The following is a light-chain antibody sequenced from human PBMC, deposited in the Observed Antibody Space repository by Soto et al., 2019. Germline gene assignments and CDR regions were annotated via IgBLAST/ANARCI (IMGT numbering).Light chain of an antibody. Sequence: AIQMTQSPSSLSASVGDRVTITCRASQDIRNDLGWYQQKPGKPPKLLIYSASSLQNGVPPRFSGSGSGTDFSLTISSLQPEDIATYYCLQVYNYPWTFGQGTKVDIK. CDR2: SAS. CDR1: QDIRND. J-gene: IGKJ1*01. V-gene: IGKV1-6*01. CDR3: LQVYNYPWT.